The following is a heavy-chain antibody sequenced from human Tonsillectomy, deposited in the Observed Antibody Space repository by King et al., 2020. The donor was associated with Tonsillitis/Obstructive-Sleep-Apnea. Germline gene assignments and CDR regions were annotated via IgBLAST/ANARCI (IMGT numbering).Heavy chain of an antibody. CDR1: GFSFSTHA. CDR2: ISYDGVNK. CDR3: ARDGGDSDLDS. V-gene: IGHV3-30*04. J-gene: IGHJ5*01. D-gene: IGHD2-21*02. Sequence: VQLVESGGGVVQPGRSLRLSCAASGFSFSTHAMHWVRQAPGKGLEWVSVISYDGVNKFYADSVNGRFTISRDNSKNTLFLQIYSLRNEDTAIYYCARDGGDSDLDSWGQGTLVTVSS.